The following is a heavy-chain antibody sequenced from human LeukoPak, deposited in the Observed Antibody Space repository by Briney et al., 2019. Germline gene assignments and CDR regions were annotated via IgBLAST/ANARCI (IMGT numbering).Heavy chain of an antibody. CDR1: GGSISSYY. CDR3: ARAVLRFLEWLPNSDYFDY. CDR2: IYYSGST. D-gene: IGHD3-3*01. V-gene: IGHV4-59*01. Sequence: PSETLSLTCTVSGGSISSYYWSWIRQPPGKGLEWIGYIYYSGSTNYNPSLKSRVTISVDTSKNQFSLKLSSVTAADTAVYYCARAVLRFLEWLPNSDYFDYWGQGTLVTASS. J-gene: IGHJ4*02.